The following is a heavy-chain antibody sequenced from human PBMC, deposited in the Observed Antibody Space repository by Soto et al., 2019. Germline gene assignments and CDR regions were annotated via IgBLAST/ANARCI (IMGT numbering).Heavy chain of an antibody. D-gene: IGHD3-16*01. CDR3: ARDMGYVWYYGMDV. V-gene: IGHV3-33*01. J-gene: IGHJ6*02. CDR2: IWYDGSNK. Sequence: LRLSCAASGFTFSSYGMHWVRQAPGKGLEWVAVIWYDGSNKYYADSVKGRFTISRDNSKNTLYLQMNSLRAEDTAVYYCARDMGYVWYYGMDVWCQGTTVTVSS. CDR1: GFTFSSYG.